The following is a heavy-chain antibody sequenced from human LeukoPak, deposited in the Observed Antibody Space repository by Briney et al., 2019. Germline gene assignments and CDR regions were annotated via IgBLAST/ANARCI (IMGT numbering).Heavy chain of an antibody. CDR1: GGSISSGGYY. D-gene: IGHD2-8*01. CDR2: IYYSGST. V-gene: IGHV4-39*01. Sequence: SETLSLTCTVSGGSISSGGYYWGWIRQPPGKGLEWIGSIYYSGSTYYNPSLKSRVTISVDTSKNQFSLKLSSVTAADTAVYYCARHSMRYSPEDYWGQGTLVTVSS. J-gene: IGHJ4*02. CDR3: ARHSMRYSPEDY.